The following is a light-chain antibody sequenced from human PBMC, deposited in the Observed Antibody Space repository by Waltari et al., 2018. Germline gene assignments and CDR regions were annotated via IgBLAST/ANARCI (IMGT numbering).Light chain of an antibody. CDR2: HAS. Sequence: EIVLTQSPGPLSLSPGERATLSCRASQSVSKYLAWYQQKPGQAPRLLIYHASTRATGIPDRFSGSGSGTDFSLTISRLEPEDFAVYHCQHYLRLPATFGQGTKVEIK. CDR3: QHYLRLPAT. CDR1: QSVSKY. J-gene: IGKJ1*01. V-gene: IGKV3-20*01.